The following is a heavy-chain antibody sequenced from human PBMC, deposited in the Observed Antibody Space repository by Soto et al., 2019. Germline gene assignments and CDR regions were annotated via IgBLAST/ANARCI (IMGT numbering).Heavy chain of an antibody. D-gene: IGHD3-10*01. V-gene: IGHV3-33*01. CDR1: GFTFSSYG. Sequence: PGGSLRLSCAASGFTFSSYGMHWVRQAPGKGLEWVAVIRYDGSNKYYADSVKGRFTISRDNSKNTLYLQMNSLRAEDTAVYYCARGVSGRSNYYYYGIDVWGQGTTVTVSS. J-gene: IGHJ6*02. CDR3: ARGVSGRSNYYYYGIDV. CDR2: IRYDGSNK.